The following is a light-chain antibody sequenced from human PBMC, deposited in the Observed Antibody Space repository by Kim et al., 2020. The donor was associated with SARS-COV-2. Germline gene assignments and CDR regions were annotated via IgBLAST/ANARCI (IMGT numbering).Light chain of an antibody. V-gene: IGLV2-14*03. J-gene: IGLJ2*01. CDR2: NVS. CDR3: SSYTSGNTVI. CDR1: TTDIGSYNY. Sequence: GQSITISCTGSTTDIGSYNYVSWYQQHPGQAPKLLISNVSIRPSGVPTRFSASKSGNTASLTISGLQAEDEAHFYCSSYTSGNTVIFGGGTKVTVL.